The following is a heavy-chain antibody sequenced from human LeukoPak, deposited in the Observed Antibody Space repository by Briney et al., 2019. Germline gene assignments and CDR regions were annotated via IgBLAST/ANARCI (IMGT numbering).Heavy chain of an antibody. Sequence: GGSLRLSCAASGFTFSSYAMSWVRQAPGKGLEWVSIISGSGGSTYYADSVKGRFTISRDNSKNTLYLQMNSLRAEDTGVYYCARVCSSTSCYAFDIWGQGTMVIVSS. J-gene: IGHJ3*02. D-gene: IGHD2-2*01. CDR1: GFTFSSYA. CDR3: ARVCSSTSCYAFDI. V-gene: IGHV3-23*01. CDR2: ISGSGGST.